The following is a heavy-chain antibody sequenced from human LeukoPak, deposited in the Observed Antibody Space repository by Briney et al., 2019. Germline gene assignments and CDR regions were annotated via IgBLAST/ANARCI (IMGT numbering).Heavy chain of an antibody. CDR1: GGSISSYY. J-gene: IGHJ1*01. CDR2: IYTIGGT. CDR3: ASGEGSSWFQH. V-gene: IGHV4-4*07. Sequence: SETLSLTCTVSGGSISSYYWSWIRQPAGKALEWIGRIYTIGGTNYNPSLKSRVTMSVDTSKSQFSLKLSSVTVADTAVYYCASGEGSSWFQHWGQGTLVTVSS. D-gene: IGHD6-13*01.